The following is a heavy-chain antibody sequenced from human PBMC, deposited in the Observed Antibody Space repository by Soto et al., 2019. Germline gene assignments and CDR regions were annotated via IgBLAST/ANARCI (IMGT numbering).Heavy chain of an antibody. D-gene: IGHD3-10*01. J-gene: IGHJ4*02. CDR1: GGSISSSSYY. CDR2: IFYTGST. Sequence: QLQLQESGPGLVKPSETLSLTCTVSGGSISSSSYYWGWIRQPPGKGLEWIGDIFYTGSTYYNPSLKSRLTIAVDTSKYQFSLKLSSVTAADTAVYYCARICNYYGSVSPRYYFDYWGQGTLVTVSS. CDR3: ARICNYYGSVSPRYYFDY. V-gene: IGHV4-39*01.